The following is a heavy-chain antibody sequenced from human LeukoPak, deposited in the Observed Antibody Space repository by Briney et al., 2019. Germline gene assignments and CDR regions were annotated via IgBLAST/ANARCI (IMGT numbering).Heavy chain of an antibody. D-gene: IGHD3-3*01. Sequence: PSETLSLTCTVSGGSISSYYWSWIRQPPGKGLEWIGYIYYSGSTNYDPSLKSRVTISVDTSKNQFSLKLSSVTAADTAVYYCARDSYDFWSGHSYAFDIWGQGTMVTVSS. V-gene: IGHV4-59*01. CDR1: GGSISSYY. CDR2: IYYSGST. CDR3: ARDSYDFWSGHSYAFDI. J-gene: IGHJ3*02.